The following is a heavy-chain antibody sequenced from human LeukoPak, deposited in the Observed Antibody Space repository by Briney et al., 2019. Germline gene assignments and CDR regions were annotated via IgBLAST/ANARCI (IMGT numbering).Heavy chain of an antibody. CDR2: ISPGDFDT. J-gene: IGHJ6*02. CDR1: GYSFTTYW. V-gene: IGHV5-51*01. Sequence: GESLKISCKASGYSFTTYWVAWVRQMPGKGLEWMGMISPGDFDTRYTPSFKGQVTISADKSISTAYLQWSSLKASDTAMYYCAREGSITIFGVAPMGDYGMDVWGQGTTVTVSS. CDR3: AREGSITIFGVAPMGDYGMDV. D-gene: IGHD3-3*01.